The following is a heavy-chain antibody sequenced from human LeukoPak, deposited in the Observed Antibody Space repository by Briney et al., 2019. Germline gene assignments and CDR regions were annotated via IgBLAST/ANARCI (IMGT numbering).Heavy chain of an antibody. D-gene: IGHD1-7*01. Sequence: HPGGSLRLSFAASGFTFSSYAMTWVPQAPGKGLEWFSRISGSGGSTYYAGSVKGRFTISRDNSKNTLYLQMNSLRAEDTAVYYCAKASGTMSGGYFDYWGQGTLVTVSS. V-gene: IGHV3-23*01. CDR3: AKASGTMSGGYFDY. CDR1: GFTFSSYA. CDR2: ISGSGGST. J-gene: IGHJ4*02.